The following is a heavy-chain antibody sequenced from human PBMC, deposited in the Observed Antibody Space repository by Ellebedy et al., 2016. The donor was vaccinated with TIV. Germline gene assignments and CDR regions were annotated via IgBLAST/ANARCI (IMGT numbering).Heavy chain of an antibody. CDR2: ISRTGTMT. V-gene: IGHV3-11*01. CDR1: RFIFSDYY. CDR3: ARVDYGDYRIDY. D-gene: IGHD4-17*01. J-gene: IGHJ4*02. Sequence: GESLKISCAASRFIFSDYYMIWIRQAPGKGLEWVSYISRTGTMTYYTDSVKGRFTISRDNAKNSLYLQMNSLRAEDTAVYYCARVDYGDYRIDYWGQGTLVTVSS.